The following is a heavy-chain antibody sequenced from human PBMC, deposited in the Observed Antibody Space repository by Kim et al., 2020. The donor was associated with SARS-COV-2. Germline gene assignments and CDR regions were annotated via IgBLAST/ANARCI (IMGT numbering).Heavy chain of an antibody. D-gene: IGHD2-15*01. Sequence: ASVKVSCKASGYTFSKYYINWVRQAPGQGLEWRGIINPSGGSTRYAQRFQGRVSLTRETSTETVYMEMSSVRSEDTALCYFARGGDQLVVFVGSDAFDVW. CDR3: ARGGDQLVVFVGSDAFDV. CDR2: INPSGGST. J-gene: IGHJ3*01. CDR1: GYTFSKYY. V-gene: IGHV1-46*01.